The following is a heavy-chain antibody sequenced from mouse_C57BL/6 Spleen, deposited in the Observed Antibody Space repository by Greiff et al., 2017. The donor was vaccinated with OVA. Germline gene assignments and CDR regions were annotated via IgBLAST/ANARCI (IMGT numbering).Heavy chain of an antibody. CDR2: IDPSDSYT. D-gene: IGHD1-1*01. Sequence: VQLQQPGAELVMPGASVKLSCKASGYTFTSYWMHWVKQRPGQGLEWIGEIDPSDSYTNYNQKFKGKSTLTVDKSSSTAYMQLSSLTSEDSAVYYCARRHYGSSSAWFAYWGQGTLVTVSA. J-gene: IGHJ3*01. V-gene: IGHV1-69*01. CDR3: ARRHYGSSSAWFAY. CDR1: GYTFTSYW.